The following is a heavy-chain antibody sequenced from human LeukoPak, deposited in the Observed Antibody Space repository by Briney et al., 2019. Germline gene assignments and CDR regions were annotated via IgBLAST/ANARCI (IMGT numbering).Heavy chain of an antibody. V-gene: IGHV4-39*01. Sequence: PSETLSLTCTVSGGSISSSSYYWGWIRQPPGKGLEWIGSIYYSGSTYYNPSLKSRVTISVDTPKNQFSLKLSSVTAADTAVYYCARMAGYYDILTASWFDPWGQGTLVTVSS. J-gene: IGHJ5*02. CDR2: IYYSGST. CDR1: GGSISSSSYY. D-gene: IGHD3-9*01. CDR3: ARMAGYYDILTASWFDP.